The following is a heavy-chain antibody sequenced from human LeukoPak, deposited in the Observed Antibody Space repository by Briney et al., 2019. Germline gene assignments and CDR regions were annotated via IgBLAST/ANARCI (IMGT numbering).Heavy chain of an antibody. V-gene: IGHV3-48*03. D-gene: IGHD3-22*01. Sequence: GGSLRLSCAGSGFTFSNYEMNWIRQAPGKGLEWVSYITGNGGNVNYADSVKGRFTISRDNAKNTLYLQMISLRAEDTAVYYCARAYSDSSGYYPPYFDYWGQGTLVTVSS. CDR2: ITGNGGNV. CDR1: GFTFSNYE. J-gene: IGHJ4*02. CDR3: ARAYSDSSGYYPPYFDY.